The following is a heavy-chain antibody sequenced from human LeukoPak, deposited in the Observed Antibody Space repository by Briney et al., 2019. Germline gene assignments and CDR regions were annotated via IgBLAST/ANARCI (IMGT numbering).Heavy chain of an antibody. D-gene: IGHD2-15*01. Sequence: SVKVSCKASGGTFSSYAISWVRQAPGQGLEWMGRIIPILGIANYAQKFQGRVTITADKSTSTAYMELSSLRSEDTAVYYCARAFGYCSGGSCYTPPYYFDYWGQGTLVTVSS. V-gene: IGHV1-69*04. CDR1: GGTFSSYA. J-gene: IGHJ4*02. CDR2: IIPILGIA. CDR3: ARAFGYCSGGSCYTPPYYFDY.